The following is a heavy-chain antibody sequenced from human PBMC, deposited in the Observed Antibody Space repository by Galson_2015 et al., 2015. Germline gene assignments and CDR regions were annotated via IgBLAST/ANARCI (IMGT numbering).Heavy chain of an antibody. Sequence: SLRLSCPVSGFTFSSYAMNWVRQAPGRGVEWVSSITGSGGSTYYANSVKGRFTISRDNSKKTLYLQMNSLRAEDAAVYYCARRRAEGMTTAVNDAFDIWGQGTMVTVSS. CDR1: GFTFSSYA. J-gene: IGHJ3*02. CDR2: ITGSGGST. V-gene: IGHV3-23*01. CDR3: ARRRAEGMTTAVNDAFDI. D-gene: IGHD4-23*01.